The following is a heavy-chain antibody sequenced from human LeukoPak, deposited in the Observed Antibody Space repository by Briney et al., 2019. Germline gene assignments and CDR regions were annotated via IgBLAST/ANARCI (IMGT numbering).Heavy chain of an antibody. V-gene: IGHV3-7*01. CDR3: ARGTLPNQGPEGYCSGGSCPDY. CDR1: GFTFSSYW. Sequence: GGSLRLSCAASGFTFSSYWMTWVRQAPGKGLEWVANIKKDGSEEYYVDSVKGRFTISRDNAKNSLSLQMNSLRAEDTAVYYCARGTLPNQGPEGYCSGGSCPDYWGQGTLVTVSS. D-gene: IGHD2-15*01. J-gene: IGHJ4*02. CDR2: IKKDGSEE.